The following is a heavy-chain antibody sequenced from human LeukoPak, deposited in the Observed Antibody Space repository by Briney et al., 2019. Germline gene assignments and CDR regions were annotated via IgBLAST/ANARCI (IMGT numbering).Heavy chain of an antibody. CDR1: GYTFTGYY. CDR2: INPNSGGT. CDR3: AREDYDILTGYYEGAPGTN. J-gene: IGHJ4*02. V-gene: IGHV1-2*04. Sequence: GASVKVSCKASGYTFTGYYMHWVRQAPGQGLEWMGWINPNSGGTNYAQKFQGWVTMTRDTSISTAYMELSRLRSDDTAVYYRAREDYDILTGYYEGAPGTNWGQGTLVTVSS. D-gene: IGHD3-9*01.